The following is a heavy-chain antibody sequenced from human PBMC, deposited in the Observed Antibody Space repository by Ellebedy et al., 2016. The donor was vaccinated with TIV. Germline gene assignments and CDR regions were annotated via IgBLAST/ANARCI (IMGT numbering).Heavy chain of an antibody. CDR1: GFTVNSYF. V-gene: IGHV3-66*01. CDR3: ARYPGGGGNYGDNWFDP. J-gene: IGHJ5*02. CDR2: IYKDGGT. Sequence: PGGSLRLSCAASGFTVNSYFMTWVRQAPGKGLEWVSIIYKDGGTNYTDSVLGRLTISRDNSENTLYLQMDSLRAEDTAVYYCARYPGGGGNYGDNWFDPWGQGTLVTVSS. D-gene: IGHD4-17*01.